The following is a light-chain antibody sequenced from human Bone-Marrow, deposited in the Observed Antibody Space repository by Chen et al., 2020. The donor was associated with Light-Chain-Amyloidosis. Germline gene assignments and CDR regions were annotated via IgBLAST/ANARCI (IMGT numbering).Light chain of an antibody. Sequence: QSVLTQPASVSGSHGQSITISCTGTTSDVGGYNYVSWYQQYPGKAPKLMISEVSDRPSGVSNRFSGSKSGNTASLTISGLQAEDEADYYCSSYTSIGKVVFGGGTTVTVL. CDR2: EVS. CDR3: SSYTSIGKVV. V-gene: IGLV2-14*01. J-gene: IGLJ2*01. CDR1: TSDVGGYNY.